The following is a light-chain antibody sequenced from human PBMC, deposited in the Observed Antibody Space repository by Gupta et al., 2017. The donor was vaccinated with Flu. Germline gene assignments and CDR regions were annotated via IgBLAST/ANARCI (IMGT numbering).Light chain of an antibody. CDR3: QSADNSGTFVV. Sequence: SSELPMHPSVSVFPGQTATITCSGDTLSTQYTYWYQQKPGQAPVLVIFKDTERPSGIPERFSGSNSGTAVTLTISGVQAEDEAAYYCQSADNSGTFVVFGGGTKLT. CDR1: TLSTQY. J-gene: IGLJ2*01. V-gene: IGLV3-25*03. CDR2: KDT.